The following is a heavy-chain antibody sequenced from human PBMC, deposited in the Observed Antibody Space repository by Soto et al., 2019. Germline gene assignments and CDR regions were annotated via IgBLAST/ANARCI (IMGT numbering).Heavy chain of an antibody. V-gene: IGHV1-18*04. CDR2: ISAYNGNT. J-gene: IGHJ4*02. CDR1: CYTLTRHG. CDR3: ARDLHPKLNTVDYFDY. D-gene: IGHD4-17*01. Sequence: GAPGKGCCKASCYTLTRHGISWGGQAPGRGLEWMGWISAYNGNTNYAQKLQGRVTMTTDTSTSTAYMELRSLRSDDTAVYYCARDLHPKLNTVDYFDYWGQGTLVTVSS.